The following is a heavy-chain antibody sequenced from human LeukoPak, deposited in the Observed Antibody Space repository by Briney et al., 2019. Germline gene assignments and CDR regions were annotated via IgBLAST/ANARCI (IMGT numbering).Heavy chain of an antibody. J-gene: IGHJ4*02. Sequence: ETLSLTCTVSGGSISNYYWSWIRQPPGKRLEWIGYVSYSGSSSSNPSLESRVTISVDMSKNQFSLRLSSVTASDTAVYYCARLQGRGDNYLDYWGAGTLIIVSS. CDR1: GGSISNYY. D-gene: IGHD5-12*01. CDR3: ARLQGRGDNYLDY. CDR2: VSYSGSS. V-gene: IGHV4-59*08.